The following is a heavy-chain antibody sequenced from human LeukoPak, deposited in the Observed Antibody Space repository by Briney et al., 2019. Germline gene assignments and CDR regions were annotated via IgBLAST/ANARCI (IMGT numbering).Heavy chain of an antibody. V-gene: IGHV3-7*01. D-gene: IGHD2-2*01. CDR3: ARLKLLWSNYFDY. Sequence: GGSLRLSCAASGFSFSNYGMHWVRQAPGKGLEWVANIKQDGGEKYYVDSVKGRFTISRDNAKNSLYLQMNSLRAEDTAVYYCARLKLLWSNYFDYWGQGTLVTVSS. CDR1: GFSFSNYG. J-gene: IGHJ4*02. CDR2: IKQDGGEK.